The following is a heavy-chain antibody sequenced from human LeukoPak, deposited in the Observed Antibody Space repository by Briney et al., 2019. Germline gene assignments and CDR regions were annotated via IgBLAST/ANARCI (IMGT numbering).Heavy chain of an antibody. V-gene: IGHV1-69*02. CDR1: RGTCSSDT. D-gene: IGHD3-22*01. J-gene: IGHJ6*02. Sequence: ASVKRSCKASRGTCSSDTISWVRQAPGQGLEWMGRIIPILGIANYAQKFQGRVTITADKSTSTAYMELSSLRSEDTAVYYCARGLGYYDSSGYYYDNYYGMDVWGQGTTVTVSS. CDR2: IIPILGIA. CDR3: ARGLGYYDSSGYYYDNYYGMDV.